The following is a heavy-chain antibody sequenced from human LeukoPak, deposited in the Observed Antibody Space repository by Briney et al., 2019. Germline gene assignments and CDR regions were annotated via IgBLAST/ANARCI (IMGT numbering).Heavy chain of an antibody. V-gene: IGHV1-2*02. Sequence: ASVKVSCKASGYTFTDYYLHWVRQAPGQGIEWMGWINTNTGGTNYEQTFQGRVTMTRDTSISTPYMDLSGLRSDDTAVYYCARALYTSRSYLATFSPTNLDYWGQGTLVTVSS. CDR1: GYTFTDYY. J-gene: IGHJ4*02. CDR2: INTNTGGT. CDR3: ARALYTSRSYLATFSPTNLDY. D-gene: IGHD6-13*01.